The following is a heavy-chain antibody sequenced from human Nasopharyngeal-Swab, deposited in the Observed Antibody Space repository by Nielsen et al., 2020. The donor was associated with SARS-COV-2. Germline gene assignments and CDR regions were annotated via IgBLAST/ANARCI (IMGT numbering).Heavy chain of an antibody. CDR3: ARDGLDYDFWSAYFMDV. CDR2: LSSSSSYI. V-gene: IGHV3-21*01. J-gene: IGHJ6*02. Sequence: GESLTLSCASSGFTFNNYNFNWVRQAPGKGLEWVSSLSSSSSYIYYAASVKGRFTISRDNAKNSLYLQMNSLRAEDTAVYYCARDGLDYDFWSAYFMDVWGQGTTVTVSS. CDR1: GFTFNNYN. D-gene: IGHD3-3*01.